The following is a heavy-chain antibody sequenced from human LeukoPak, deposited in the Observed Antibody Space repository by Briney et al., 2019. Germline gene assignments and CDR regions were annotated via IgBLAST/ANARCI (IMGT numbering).Heavy chain of an antibody. Sequence: PGGSLRLSCAVSGFTFRSYWMHWVRQAPGKGLVWVSRISGDGSMTNYADSVKGRFTISRDNAKNTVYLQMNSLRAEDTAVYYCARGGYGDYFDYWGQGTLVTVSS. CDR3: ARGGYGDYFDY. V-gene: IGHV3-74*01. J-gene: IGHJ4*02. CDR1: GFTFRSYW. D-gene: IGHD3-22*01. CDR2: ISGDGSMT.